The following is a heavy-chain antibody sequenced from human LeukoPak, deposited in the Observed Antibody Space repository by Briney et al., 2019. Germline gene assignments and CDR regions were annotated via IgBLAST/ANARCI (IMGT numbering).Heavy chain of an antibody. V-gene: IGHV1-8*01. D-gene: IGHD6-13*01. CDR1: GYTFTRYD. Sequence: ASVKVSCQASGYTFTRYDINWVQQATGQGLDWMGWMNPNSGNTCYAQKFQGRVTMTRNTSLSTAYLELSSLNSDDTAEYYCARARRGAAANSLFDPWGQGTLVTVSS. J-gene: IGHJ5*02. CDR2: MNPNSGNT. CDR3: ARARRGAAANSLFDP.